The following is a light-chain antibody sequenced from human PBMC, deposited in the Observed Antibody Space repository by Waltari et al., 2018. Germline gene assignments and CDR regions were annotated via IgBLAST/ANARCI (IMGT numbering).Light chain of an antibody. CDR3: HSRDASGVAGS. Sequence: SSELTQDPAVSVALGQTVRITCQGDSLRSYYASWYQQRPGQAPILVIYDKNNRPSGVPYRFSASSSHNTGSLTITGAQAEDEASYYCHSRDASGVAGSFGGGTKLTVL. V-gene: IGLV3-19*01. CDR1: SLRSYY. J-gene: IGLJ2*01. CDR2: DKN.